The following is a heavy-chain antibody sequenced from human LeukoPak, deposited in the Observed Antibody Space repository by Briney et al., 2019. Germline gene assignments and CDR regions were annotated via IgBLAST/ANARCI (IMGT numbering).Heavy chain of an antibody. CDR3: ARRTIQWAAFDI. J-gene: IGHJ3*02. V-gene: IGHV5-51*01. CDR1: GYSFTKYW. D-gene: IGHD3-3*01. Sequence: GESLKISCKGSGYSFTKYWIGWVRQMPGKGLEWMGIIYPDDSDTRYSPAFQGQVTISADKSINTAYLQWSSLKASDTAMYYCARRTIQWAAFDIWGQGTMVTVSS. CDR2: IYPDDSDT.